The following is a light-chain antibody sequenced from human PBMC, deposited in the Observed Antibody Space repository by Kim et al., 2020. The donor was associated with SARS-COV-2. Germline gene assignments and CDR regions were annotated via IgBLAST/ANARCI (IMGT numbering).Light chain of an antibody. CDR1: SGSIASYY. Sequence: NFMLTQPHSVSESPGKTVTISCTRSSGSIASYYVHWSQQRPGAAPTTVIYEDNRRPSGVPDRFSGSIDRSSNSASLTISGLKTEDEADYYCQSFDGKEDARVFGGGTQLTVL. CDR3: QSFDGKEDARV. V-gene: IGLV6-57*04. CDR2: EDN. J-gene: IGLJ3*02.